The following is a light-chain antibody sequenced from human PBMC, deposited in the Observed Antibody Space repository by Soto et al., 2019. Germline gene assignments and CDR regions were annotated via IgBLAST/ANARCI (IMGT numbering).Light chain of an antibody. J-gene: IGKJ1*01. CDR3: QHYNSYSEA. V-gene: IGKV1-5*01. CDR2: AAS. CDR1: QRITNR. Sequence: DIQMTQTPSSLSASIGDRVTITCRASQRITNRLNWYQHRPGKAPRLLIYAASSLESGVPSRFSGSASGTDFTLTISSLQPDDFATYYCQHYNSYSEAFGQGTKVDIK.